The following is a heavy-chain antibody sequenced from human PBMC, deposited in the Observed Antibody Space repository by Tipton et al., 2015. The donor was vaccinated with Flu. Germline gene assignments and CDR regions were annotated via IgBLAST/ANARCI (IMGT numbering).Heavy chain of an antibody. J-gene: IGHJ2*01. CDR1: GGSISSSTYY. V-gene: IGHV4-39*01. CDR2: IYYSGST. CDR3: ARGAYWYFDL. D-gene: IGHD3-16*01. Sequence: TLSLTCTVSGGSISSSTYYWGWIRRPPGKGLEWIGSIYYSGSTYYNQSLKSRVTISVDTSKNQFSLKLSSVTAADTAVYYCARGAYWYFDLWGRGTLVTVSS.